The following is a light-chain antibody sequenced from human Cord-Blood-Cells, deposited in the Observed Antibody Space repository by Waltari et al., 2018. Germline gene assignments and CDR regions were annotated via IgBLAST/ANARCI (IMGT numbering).Light chain of an antibody. CDR1: SSDVGGYNH. J-gene: IGLJ1*01. V-gene: IGLV2-11*01. CDR2: DVS. CDR3: CSYAGSYTYV. Sequence: QSALTQPRSVSGSPGQSVTISCTGTSSDVGGYNHVPWYPQHPGKAPKLMIYDVSKRPSGVPDRFSGSKSGNTASLTISGLQAEDEADYYCCSYAGSYTYVFGTGTKVTVL.